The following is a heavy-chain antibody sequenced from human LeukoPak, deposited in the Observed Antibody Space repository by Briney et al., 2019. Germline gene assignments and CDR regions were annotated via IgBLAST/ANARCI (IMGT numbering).Heavy chain of an antibody. V-gene: IGHV3-33*01. CDR3: ARDGSFWRGYPYYFDY. D-gene: IGHD3-3*01. Sequence: GRSLRLSCAASGFTFSLYAMHWVRQAPGKGLEWVALIWYDGSKKYYADSVKGRFTISRDNSKNTLYLQVNSLRAEDTAVYYCARDGSFWRGYPYYFDYWGQGTLVTASS. J-gene: IGHJ4*02. CDR1: GFTFSLYA. CDR2: IWYDGSKK.